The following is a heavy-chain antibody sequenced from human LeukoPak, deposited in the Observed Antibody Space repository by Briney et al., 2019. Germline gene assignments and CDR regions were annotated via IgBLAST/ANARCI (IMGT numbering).Heavy chain of an antibody. Sequence: PGGSLRLSCAASGFTFSSYGMHWVRQAPGKGLEWVAVIGYDGRNKYYADSVKGRFIISRDNSKNTMYLQMNSLRAEDTAVYYCAEVGASGSLYWGQGTLVTVSS. CDR3: AEVGASGSLY. D-gene: IGHD3-10*01. V-gene: IGHV3-33*06. CDR1: GFTFSSYG. J-gene: IGHJ4*02. CDR2: IGYDGRNK.